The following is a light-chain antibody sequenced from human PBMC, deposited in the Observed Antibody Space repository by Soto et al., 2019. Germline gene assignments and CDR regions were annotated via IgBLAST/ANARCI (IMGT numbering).Light chain of an antibody. J-gene: IGKJ4*01. Sequence: DIQMTQSPSTLSAFVGDRVTITCRASESISRWLAWYLQKPGKAPKLLINKASNLQSGVPSRFSGSGSGTEFTLTISSLQPDDFATYYCQQYDSNPITFGGGTKVEI. CDR1: ESISRW. V-gene: IGKV1-5*03. CDR2: KAS. CDR3: QQYDSNPIT.